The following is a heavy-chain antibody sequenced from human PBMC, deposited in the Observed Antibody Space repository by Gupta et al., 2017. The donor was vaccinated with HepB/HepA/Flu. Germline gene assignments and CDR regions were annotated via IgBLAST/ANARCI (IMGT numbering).Heavy chain of an antibody. D-gene: IGHD1-26*01. CDR1: RYTLTDYY. CDR2: INPKDGGT. V-gene: IGHV1-2*02. Sequence: QVQAVQSGADMKLPGASVNVSWQASRYTLTDYYMHWVRQAPGQGLEWMGWINPKDGGTKYAQKFQDRVTMTRHTSNTTADMELTGLTSDDTALYYCVRGDRFRGPLDAVDMWGQGTLVTVSS. J-gene: IGHJ3*02. CDR3: VRGDRFRGPLDAVDM.